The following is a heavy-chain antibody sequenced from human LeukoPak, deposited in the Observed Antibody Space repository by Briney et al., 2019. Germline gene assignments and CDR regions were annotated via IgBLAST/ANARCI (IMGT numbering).Heavy chain of an antibody. Sequence: PSETLSLTCTVSGGSISSYYWSWIRQPPGKGLEWIGYIYYSGSTNYNPSLKSRVTISVDTSKNQFSLKLSSVTAADTAVYYCASFAYYYYYMDVWGKGTTVTLSS. J-gene: IGHJ6*03. CDR1: GGSISSYY. CDR3: ASFAYYYYYMDV. V-gene: IGHV4-59*01. CDR2: IYYSGST.